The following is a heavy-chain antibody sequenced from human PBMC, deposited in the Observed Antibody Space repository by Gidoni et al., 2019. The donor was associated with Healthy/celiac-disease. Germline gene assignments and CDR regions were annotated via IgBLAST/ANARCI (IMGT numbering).Heavy chain of an antibody. Sequence: QVQLQESGPGLVKPSQTLSLTCTVSGGSISSGGYYWSWIRQHPGKGLEWIGYIYYSGSTYYNPSLKSRVTISVDTSKNQFSLKLSSVTAADTAVYYCARAPRITMIVVVTTGAFDIWGQGTMVTVSS. D-gene: IGHD3-22*01. CDR3: ARAPRITMIVVVTTGAFDI. CDR1: GGSISSGGYY. CDR2: IYYSGST. V-gene: IGHV4-31*03. J-gene: IGHJ3*02.